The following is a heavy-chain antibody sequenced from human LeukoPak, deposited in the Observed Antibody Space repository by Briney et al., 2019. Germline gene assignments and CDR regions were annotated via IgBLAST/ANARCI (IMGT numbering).Heavy chain of an antibody. Sequence: GGSLRLSCAASGFAVSSKYMNWVRQAPGKGLEWVTVIYLDGRADYADSVKGRFTISSDNSKNMVYLQMNSLKDEDTAVYYCARDAETSLANWGQGTLVTVSP. CDR2: IYLDGRA. V-gene: IGHV3-66*01. D-gene: IGHD5-24*01. CDR1: GFAVSSKY. J-gene: IGHJ4*02. CDR3: ARDAETSLAN.